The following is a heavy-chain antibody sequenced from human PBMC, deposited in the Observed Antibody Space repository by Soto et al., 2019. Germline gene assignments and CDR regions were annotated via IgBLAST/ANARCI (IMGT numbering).Heavy chain of an antibody. V-gene: IGHV4-34*01. CDR2: INHSGGT. J-gene: IGHJ4*02. CDR1: GGSFSGYY. Sequence: QVQLQQWGAGLLKPSETLSLTCAVYGGSFSGYYWSWIRQPPGKGLEWIGEINHSGGTNYNPSLKSRVTISVDTSKNQFSLKLSSVTAADTAVYYCARGSTGSYYTFFDYWGQGTLVTVSS. D-gene: IGHD1-26*01. CDR3: ARGSTGSYYTFFDY.